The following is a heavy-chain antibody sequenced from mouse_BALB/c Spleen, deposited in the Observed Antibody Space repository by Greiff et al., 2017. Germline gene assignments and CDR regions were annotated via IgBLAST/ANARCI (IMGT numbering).Heavy chain of an antibody. CDR2: IWSGGST. CDR3: ARNPAYYRFYFDY. D-gene: IGHD2-14*01. CDR1: GFSLTSYG. Sequence: QVHVKQSGPGLVQPSQSLSITCTVSGFSLTSYGVHWVRQSPGKGLEWLGVIWSGGSTDYNAAFISRLSISKDNSKSQVFFKMNSLQANDTAIYYCARNPAYYRFYFDYWGQGTTLTVSS. J-gene: IGHJ2*01. V-gene: IGHV2-2*02.